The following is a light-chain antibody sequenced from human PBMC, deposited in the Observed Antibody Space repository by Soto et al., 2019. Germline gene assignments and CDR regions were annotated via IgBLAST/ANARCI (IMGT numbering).Light chain of an antibody. CDR3: QQYNDWPSIT. CDR1: QSVSRY. Sequence: EIVMTQSPATLSVSPGERAPLSCRASQSVSRYLAWYQQRPGQAPRLLIYGASTRATGVPASFSGSGSGTEFTLTISSLQSEDFAVYYCQQYNDWPSITFGQGTRLEIK. V-gene: IGKV3-15*01. CDR2: GAS. J-gene: IGKJ5*01.